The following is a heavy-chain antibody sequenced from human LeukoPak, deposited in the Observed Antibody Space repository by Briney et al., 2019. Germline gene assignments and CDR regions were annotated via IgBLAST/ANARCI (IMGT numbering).Heavy chain of an antibody. Sequence: GGSLRLSCAASGFTFSSYAMSWVRQAPGKGLEWVSAISGSGGSTYYADSVKGRFTISRDNSKNTLYLQMNGLRAEDTAVYYCAKAPYYCDSSGLLRIGYWGQGTLVTVSS. CDR3: AKAPYYCDSSGLLRIGY. J-gene: IGHJ4*02. V-gene: IGHV3-23*01. CDR2: ISGSGGST. D-gene: IGHD3-22*01. CDR1: GFTFSSYA.